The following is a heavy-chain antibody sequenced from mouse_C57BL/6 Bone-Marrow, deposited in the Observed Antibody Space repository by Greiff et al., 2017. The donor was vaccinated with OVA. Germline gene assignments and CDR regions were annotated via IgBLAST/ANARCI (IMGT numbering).Heavy chain of an antibody. CDR3: ARHLWLQREAWFAY. V-gene: IGHV5-9*01. CDR2: ISGGGGNT. CDR1: GFTFSSYT. D-gene: IGHD2-2*01. J-gene: IGHJ3*01. Sequence: EVLLVESGGGLVKPGGSLKLSCAASGFTFSSYTMSWVRQTPGKRLEWVATISGGGGNTYYPDSVKGRSTISRDNAKNTLYMQISRLRCKDTALYYGARHLWLQREAWFAYWGQGTMVTVSA.